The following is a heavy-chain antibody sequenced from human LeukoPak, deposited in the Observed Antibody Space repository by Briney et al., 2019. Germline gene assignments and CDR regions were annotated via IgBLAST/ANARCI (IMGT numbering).Heavy chain of an antibody. CDR3: ARDSPDRRYSSSWIDH. CDR1: GFTVSSSY. D-gene: IGHD6-13*01. J-gene: IGHJ5*02. Sequence: GGSLTLSCAASGFTVSSSYMSWVRQAPGKGLEWVSVIYSAGGTYYADSVKGRFTISRDNSKNTLYLQMNSLRAEDTAVYYCARDSPDRRYSSSWIDHWGQGTLVTVSS. V-gene: IGHV3-53*01. CDR2: IYSAGGT.